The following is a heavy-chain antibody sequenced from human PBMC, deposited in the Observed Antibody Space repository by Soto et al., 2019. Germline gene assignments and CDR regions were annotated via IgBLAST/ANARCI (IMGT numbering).Heavy chain of an antibody. Sequence: SETLSLTCTVSGGSISSGGYYWSWIRQHPGKGLEWIGYIYYSGSTYYNPSLKSRVTISVDTSKNQFSLKLSSVTAADTAVYYCARGFRSDYGETDAFDIWGQGTMVTVSS. D-gene: IGHD4-17*01. CDR1: GGSISSGGYY. CDR3: ARGFRSDYGETDAFDI. J-gene: IGHJ3*02. V-gene: IGHV4-31*03. CDR2: IYYSGST.